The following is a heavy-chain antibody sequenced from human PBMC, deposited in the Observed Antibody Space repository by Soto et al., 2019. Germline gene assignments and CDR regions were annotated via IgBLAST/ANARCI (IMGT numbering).Heavy chain of an antibody. CDR3: ASGGLYCGGDCYGSTDYFDY. Sequence: GASVKVSCKASGYTVTNYAMHWVRQSPGQRLEWMGWINAGNDNTKYSQKFQGRVTITRDTSASTAYMELSSLRSEDTAVFYCASGGLYCGGDCYGSTDYFDYWGQGTLVTVSS. D-gene: IGHD2-21*02. J-gene: IGHJ4*02. CDR1: GYTVTNYA. CDR2: INAGNDNT. V-gene: IGHV1-3*01.